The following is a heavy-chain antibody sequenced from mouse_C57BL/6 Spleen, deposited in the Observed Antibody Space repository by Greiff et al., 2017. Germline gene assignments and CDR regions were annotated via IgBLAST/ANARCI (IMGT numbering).Heavy chain of an antibody. Sequence: QVQLQQSGPELVKPGASVKISCKASGYAFSSSWMNWVKQRPGKGLEWIGRIYPGDGDTNYNGKFKGKATLTAYKSSSTAYMQLCSLTSEDSAVYFCAKANYYGSSLYAMDYWGQGTSVTVSS. J-gene: IGHJ4*01. D-gene: IGHD1-1*01. CDR1: GYAFSSSW. V-gene: IGHV1-82*01. CDR2: IYPGDGDT. CDR3: AKANYYGSSLYAMDY.